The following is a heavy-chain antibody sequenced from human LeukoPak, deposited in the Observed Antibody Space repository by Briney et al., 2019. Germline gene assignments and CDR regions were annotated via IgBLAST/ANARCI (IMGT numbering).Heavy chain of an antibody. D-gene: IGHD4-17*01. V-gene: IGHV3-66*01. CDR3: ARDARSDYGDYNPFDY. CDR1: GFTVSSNY. J-gene: IGHJ4*02. CDR2: IYSGGST. Sequence: GGSLRLSCAASGFTVSSNYMSWVRQAPGKGLEWVSVIYSGGSTYYADSVKGGFTISRDNSKNTLYLQMNSLRAEDTAVYYCARDARSDYGDYNPFDYWGQGTLVTVSS.